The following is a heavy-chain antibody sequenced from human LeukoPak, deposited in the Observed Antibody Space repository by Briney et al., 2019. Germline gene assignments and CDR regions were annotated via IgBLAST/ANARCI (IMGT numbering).Heavy chain of an antibody. V-gene: IGHV4-59*11. Sequence: SETLSLTCTVSGGSISSHYWSWIRQPPGKGQEWIGYIYYSGSTNYNPSLKSRVTISVDTSKNQFSLKLSSVTAADTAVYYCARIRIAAAGLAFDYWGQGTLVTVSS. CDR1: GGSISSHY. CDR3: ARIRIAAAGLAFDY. D-gene: IGHD6-13*01. CDR2: IYYSGST. J-gene: IGHJ4*02.